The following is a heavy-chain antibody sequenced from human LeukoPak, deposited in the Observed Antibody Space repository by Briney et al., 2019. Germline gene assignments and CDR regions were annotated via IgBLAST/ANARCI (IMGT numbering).Heavy chain of an antibody. D-gene: IGHD3-22*01. CDR2: INHNGIT. CDR1: GYSISSGYY. CDR3: ARSYDSSGYHNLPLEH. J-gene: IGHJ4*02. Sequence: PSETLCLTCTVSGYSISSGYYWSWSRQPPGKGLYCIGIINHNGITYFTPSLKSRVSISLDTSKNKFSLKLSSVTAADTAFYYCARSYDSSGYHNLPLEHWGKGALVTVSS. V-gene: IGHV4-38-2*02.